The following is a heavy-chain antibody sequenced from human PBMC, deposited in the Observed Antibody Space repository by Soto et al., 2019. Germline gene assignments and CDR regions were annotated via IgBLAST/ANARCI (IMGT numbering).Heavy chain of an antibody. CDR2: ISSSSSYT. CDR1: GFTFSDYY. J-gene: IGHJ4*02. V-gene: IGHV3-11*05. CDR3: AKADVVVVLPSNFDY. Sequence: PVGSLRLSCAASGFTFSDYYMSWIRQAPGKGLEWVSYISSSSSYTNYADSVKGRFTISRDNAKNSLYLQMNSLRAKDTAVYYCAKADVVVVLPSNFDYWGQGTLVTV. D-gene: IGHD2-2*01.